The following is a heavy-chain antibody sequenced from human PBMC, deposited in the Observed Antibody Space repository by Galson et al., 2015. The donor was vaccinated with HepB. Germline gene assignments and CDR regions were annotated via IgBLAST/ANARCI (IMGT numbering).Heavy chain of an antibody. V-gene: IGHV1-69*06. Sequence: SVKVSCKASGGTFSSYAISWVRQAPGQGLEWMGGIIPIFGTANYAQKFQGRVTITADKSTSTAYMELSSLRSEDTAVYYCATTHYGIAVAGTREGYFDYWGQGTLVTVSS. CDR3: ATTHYGIAVAGTREGYFDY. CDR1: GGTFSSYA. CDR2: IIPIFGTA. D-gene: IGHD6-19*01. J-gene: IGHJ4*02.